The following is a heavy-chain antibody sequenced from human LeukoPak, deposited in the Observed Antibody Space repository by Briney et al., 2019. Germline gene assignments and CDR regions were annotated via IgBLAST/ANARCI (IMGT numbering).Heavy chain of an antibody. CDR1: GGSISSGSYY. CDR3: ASLDCTNGVCYGPFDI. Sequence: PSETLSLTCTVSGGSISSGSYYWSWIRQPAGKGLEWIGRIYTSGSTNYNPSLKSRVTISVDTSKNQFPLKLSSVTAADTAVYYCASLDCTNGVCYGPFDIWGQGTMVTVSS. J-gene: IGHJ3*02. D-gene: IGHD2-8*01. CDR2: IYTSGST. V-gene: IGHV4-61*02.